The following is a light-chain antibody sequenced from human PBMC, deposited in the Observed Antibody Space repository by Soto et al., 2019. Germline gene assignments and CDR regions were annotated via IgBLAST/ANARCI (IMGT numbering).Light chain of an antibody. CDR2: GAS. CDR1: QSVSSNY. J-gene: IGKJ3*01. CDR3: QHYGRSPPFT. V-gene: IGKV3-20*01. Sequence: EIVLTQSPGTLSLSPGERATLSYRASQSVSSNYLVWYQQKPGQAPRLLIYGASSRATGIPDRFSGSGSGTDFTLTISRLEPEDFAVYYCQHYGRSPPFTFGPGTKVDIK.